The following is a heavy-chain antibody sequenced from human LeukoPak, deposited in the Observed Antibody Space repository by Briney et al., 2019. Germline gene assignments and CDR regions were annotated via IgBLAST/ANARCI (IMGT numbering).Heavy chain of an antibody. CDR1: GGSISSGGYY. D-gene: IGHD2-2*02. J-gene: IGHJ5*02. CDR2: IYYSGST. V-gene: IGHV4-31*03. CDR3: ARGPQGYCSSTSCYNRNWFDP. Sequence: PSQPLSLTCTVSGGSISSGGYYWSWIRQHPGKGLEWIGYIYYSGSTYYNPSLKSRVTISVDTSKNQFSLKLSSVTAADTAVYYCARGPQGYCSSTSCYNRNWFDPWGQGTLVTVSS.